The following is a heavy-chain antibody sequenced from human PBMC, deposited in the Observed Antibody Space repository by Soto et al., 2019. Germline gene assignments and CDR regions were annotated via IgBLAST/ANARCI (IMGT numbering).Heavy chain of an antibody. CDR1: GGSISSYY. J-gene: IGHJ5*02. CDR3: ARGSTRFDP. CDR2: IYYSGST. V-gene: IGHV4-59*01. D-gene: IGHD2-15*01. Sequence: SVTLSLTCTVSGGSISSYYWSWIRQPPGKGLEWIGYIYYSGSTNYNPSLKSRVTISVDTSKNQFSLKLSSVTAADTAVYYCARGSTRFDPWGQGTLVTVSS.